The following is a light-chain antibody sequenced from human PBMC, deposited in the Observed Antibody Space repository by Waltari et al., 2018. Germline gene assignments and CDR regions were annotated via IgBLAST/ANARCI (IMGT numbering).Light chain of an antibody. CDR2: NTN. Sequence: QSVLTQPPSVSGAPGQTVTISCTGSNSNIGPGYDIPWYQHLPGTVPKLLIYNTNSRPTGVPGRFSGSKIGTSASLVITGLQTEDEADYYCQTYDSSLNGFLIFGGGTRLTV. CDR1: NSNIGPGYD. J-gene: IGLJ2*01. V-gene: IGLV1-40*01. CDR3: QTYDSSLNGFLI.